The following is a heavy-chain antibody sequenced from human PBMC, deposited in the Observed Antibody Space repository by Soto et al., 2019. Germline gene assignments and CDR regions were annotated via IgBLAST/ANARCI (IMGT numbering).Heavy chain of an antibody. CDR1: GGSISSGDYY. D-gene: IGHD3-10*01. CDR2: IYYSGST. V-gene: IGHV4-30-4*01. J-gene: IGHJ4*02. CDR3: ASQMVRGVIITDGTLDY. Sequence: QVQLQESGPGLVKPSQTLSLTCTVSGGSISSGDYYWSWIRQPPGKGLEWIGYIYYSGSTYYNPSLKSRVTISVDTSKNQFSLKLSSVTAADTAVYYCASQMVRGVIITDGTLDYWGQGTLVTVSS.